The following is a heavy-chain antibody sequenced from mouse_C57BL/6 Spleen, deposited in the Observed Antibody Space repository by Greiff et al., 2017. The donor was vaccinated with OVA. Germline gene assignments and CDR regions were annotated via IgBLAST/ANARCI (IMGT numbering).Heavy chain of an antibody. CDR2: IDPSDSYT. J-gene: IGHJ3*01. CDR1: GYTFTSYW. Sequence: QLKQPGAELVMPGASVKLSCKASGYTFTSYWMHWVKQRPGQGLEWIGEIDPSDSYTNYNQTFKGKSTLTVDKSSSTAYMQLSSLTSEDSAVYYCARSGTTVVPFAYWGQGTLVTVSA. D-gene: IGHD1-1*01. CDR3: ARSGTTVVPFAY. V-gene: IGHV1-69*01.